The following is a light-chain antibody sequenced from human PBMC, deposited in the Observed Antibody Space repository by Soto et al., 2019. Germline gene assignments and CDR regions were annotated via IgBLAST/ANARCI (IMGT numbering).Light chain of an antibody. J-gene: IGKJ2*03. CDR3: QQYGDYHSPRYS. CDR1: QSVSTNY. Sequence: EIVLTQSPGTLSLSPGDRVTLSCRASQSVSTNYFSWYQQKPGQAPRLLIYATSSRAVGIPDRFSGSGSGTDFTLTISSIEPEDFAMYYCQQYGDYHSPRYSFGQGTRLEI. CDR2: ATS. V-gene: IGKV3-20*01.